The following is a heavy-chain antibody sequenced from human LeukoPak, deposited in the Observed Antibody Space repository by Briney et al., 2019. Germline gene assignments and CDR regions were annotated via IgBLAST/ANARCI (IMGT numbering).Heavy chain of an antibody. CDR3: ARSDLGYSSGWYYFDY. D-gene: IGHD6-19*01. V-gene: IGHV1-18*01. CDR2: ISAYSGNT. CDR1: GCIFTSYG. J-gene: IGHJ4*02. Sequence: ASVKVSCKASGCIFTSYGISWVRQAPGQGLEWMGWISAYSGNTNYAQKFQGRVTMTTDTSTSTAYMDLRSLRSDDTAVYYCARSDLGYSSGWYYFDYWGQGTLVTVSS.